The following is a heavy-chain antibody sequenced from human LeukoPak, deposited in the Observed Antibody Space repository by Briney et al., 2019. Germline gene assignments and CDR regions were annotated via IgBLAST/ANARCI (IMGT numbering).Heavy chain of an antibody. CDR3: AKGVISVAVAVPFDY. D-gene: IGHD6-19*01. V-gene: IGHV3-23*01. CDR1: A. J-gene: IGHJ4*02. Sequence: AXSXXXXXPGKGLEWVSXFSCRRASTYYPPSLNRPFTISRANSTNTLYLQMNSLRAEDTAVYYCAKGVISVAVAVPFDYWGQGTLVTVSS. CDR2: FSCRRAST.